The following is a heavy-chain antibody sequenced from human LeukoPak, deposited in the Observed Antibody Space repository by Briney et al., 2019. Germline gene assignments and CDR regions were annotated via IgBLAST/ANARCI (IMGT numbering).Heavy chain of an antibody. D-gene: IGHD4-11*01. V-gene: IGHV4-31*03. CDR3: ARHYKGPDY. CDR2: TSNSGYP. Sequence: SETLSLTCTVSGGSIRTSEDHWTWIRQHPGKGLEWIGYTSNSGYPDSNPSLKSRVTISVDTSKNQFSLKLSSVTAADTAVYYCARHYKGPDYWGQGTLVTVSS. CDR1: GGSIRTSEDH. J-gene: IGHJ4*02.